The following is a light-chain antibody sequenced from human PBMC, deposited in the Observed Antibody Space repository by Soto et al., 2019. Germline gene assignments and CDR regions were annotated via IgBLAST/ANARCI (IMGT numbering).Light chain of an antibody. V-gene: IGLV2-14*03. J-gene: IGLJ3*02. CDR1: TFDIDGYNY. Sequence: QSVLTQPASVSGSPGQSITISCAGTTFDIDGYNYVSWYQQHPGKAPKLIIYEVSDRPSGVSDRFTGSKSGNTASLTISGLQAEDEADYYCSSYSSRRTLRVFGGGTKLTVL. CDR3: SSYSSRRTLRV. CDR2: EVS.